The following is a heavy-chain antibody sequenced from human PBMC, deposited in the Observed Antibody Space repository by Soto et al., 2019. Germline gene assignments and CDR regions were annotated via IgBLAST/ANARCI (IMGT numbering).Heavy chain of an antibody. J-gene: IGHJ5*02. Sequence: PSETLSLTCTVSGGSIGGSSDYWGWIRQPPGKGLEWIGSIYYSGSTYYNPSLESRVTISVDTSKNQFSLKLSSVTAADTAVYYCASFSVEYCSSTSCYARSTYNWFDPWGQGTLVTVSS. D-gene: IGHD2-2*01. CDR2: IYYSGST. V-gene: IGHV4-39*01. CDR1: GGSIGGSSDY. CDR3: ASFSVEYCSSTSCYARSTYNWFDP.